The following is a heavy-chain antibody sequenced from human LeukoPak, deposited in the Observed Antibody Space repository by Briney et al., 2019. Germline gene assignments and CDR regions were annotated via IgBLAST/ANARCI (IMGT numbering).Heavy chain of an antibody. J-gene: IGHJ5*02. CDR1: GGSISSSKYY. Sequence: SETLSLTCTVSGGSISSSKYYWGWIRQPPGKGLEWIGEIYESGSTNYNPSLKSRVTISVEKSKNQFSLKLSSVTAADTAVYYCSRNWFDPWGQGTLVTVSS. CDR3: SRNWFDP. V-gene: IGHV4-39*07. CDR2: IYESGST.